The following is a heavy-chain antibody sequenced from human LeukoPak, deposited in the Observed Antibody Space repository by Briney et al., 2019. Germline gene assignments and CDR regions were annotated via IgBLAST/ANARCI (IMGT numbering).Heavy chain of an antibody. V-gene: IGHV3-48*03. Sequence: HSGGSLRLSCAASGFTFSSYEMNWVRQAPGKGLEWVSYISSSGSTIYYADSVKGRFTISRDNAKNSLYLQMNSLRAEDTAVYYCARGLRQWLLTYYFDYWGQGTLVTVSS. CDR3: ARGLRQWLLTYYFDY. CDR2: ISSSGSTI. CDR1: GFTFSSYE. J-gene: IGHJ4*02. D-gene: IGHD6-19*01.